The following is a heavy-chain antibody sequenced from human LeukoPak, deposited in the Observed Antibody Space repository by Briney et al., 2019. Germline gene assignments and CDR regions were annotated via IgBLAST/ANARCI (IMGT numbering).Heavy chain of an antibody. Sequence: SGGSLRLSCAASGFTFSSYDMNWVRQAPGKGLEWVSYISSSASSIYYADSVKGRFTISRDNAKNSVYLQMNSLRTEDTAVYYCAKERATTTTFDYWGQGTLITVSS. CDR1: GFTFSSYD. D-gene: IGHD1-26*01. J-gene: IGHJ4*02. CDR2: ISSSASSI. V-gene: IGHV3-48*03. CDR3: AKERATTTTFDY.